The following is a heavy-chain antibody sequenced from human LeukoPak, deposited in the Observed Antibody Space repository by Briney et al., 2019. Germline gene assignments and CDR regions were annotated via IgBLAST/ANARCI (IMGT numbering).Heavy chain of an antibody. J-gene: IGHJ3*01. Sequence: SGGSLRLSCATSGFTFSDYHMDWVRQAPGKGLEWVGRTRNRPKSYTTDYAASVKGRFTISRDDSKNSLYVQMNSLKTEDTAVYYCVRVGDSYDGSGYSKDAFDFWGQGTMVTVSS. CDR1: GFTFSDYH. CDR2: TRNRPKSYTT. D-gene: IGHD3-22*01. V-gene: IGHV3-72*01. CDR3: VRVGDSYDGSGYSKDAFDF.